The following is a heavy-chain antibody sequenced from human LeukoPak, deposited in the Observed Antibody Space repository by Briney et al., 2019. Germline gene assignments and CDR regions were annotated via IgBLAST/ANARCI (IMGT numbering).Heavy chain of an antibody. J-gene: IGHJ5*02. V-gene: IGHV5-10-1*01. CDR2: IDPSDSYT. D-gene: IGHD2-15*01. Sequence: GASLQISCKGSGSIFTSYWISWVRQLPGKGLEWMGRIDPSDSYTNYSPSFQGHVTISADKSISTAYLQWSSLKASDTAMYYCARRKGYCSGGSCYSGWFDPWGQGTLVTVSS. CDR3: ARRKGYCSGGSCYSGWFDP. CDR1: GSIFTSYW.